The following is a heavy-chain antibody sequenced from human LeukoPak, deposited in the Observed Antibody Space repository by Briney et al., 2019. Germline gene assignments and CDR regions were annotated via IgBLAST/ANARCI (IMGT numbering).Heavy chain of an antibody. Sequence: ASVKVSCKASGYTFTNYDINWVRQATGQGLEWMGWMNPNSGNTGYAQKFQGRVTITRNTSISTAYMELSSLRSEDTAVYYCARGYKAGVRRGGVYYMDVWGKGTTVTVSS. V-gene: IGHV1-8*03. CDR1: GYTFTNYD. J-gene: IGHJ6*03. CDR3: ARGYKAGVRRGGVYYMDV. D-gene: IGHD3-10*01. CDR2: MNPNSGNT.